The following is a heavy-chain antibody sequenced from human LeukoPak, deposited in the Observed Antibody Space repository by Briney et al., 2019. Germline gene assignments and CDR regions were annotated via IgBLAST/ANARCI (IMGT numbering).Heavy chain of an antibody. CDR3: ATDYDFWSGYYGLCY. J-gene: IGHJ4*02. CDR2: FDPEDGET. D-gene: IGHD3-3*01. V-gene: IGHV1-24*01. Sequence: ASVKVSCKVSGYTLTELSMHWVRQAPGKGLEWMGGFDPEDGETIYAQKFQGSVTMTEDTSTDTAYMELSSLRSEDTAVYYCATDYDFWSGYYGLCYWGQGTLVTVSS. CDR1: GYTLTELS.